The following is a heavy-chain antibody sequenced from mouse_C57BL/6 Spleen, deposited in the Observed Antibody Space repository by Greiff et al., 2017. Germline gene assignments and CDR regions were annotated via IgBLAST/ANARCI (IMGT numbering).Heavy chain of an antibody. CDR2: IYPRDGST. CDR3: ATKGDAMDY. V-gene: IGHV1-85*01. Sequence: QVHVKQSGPELVKPGASVKLSCKASGYTFTSYDINWVKQRPGQGLEWIGWIYPRDGSTKYNEKFKGKATLTVDTSSSTAYMELHSLTSEDSAVYFCATKGDAMDYWGQGTSVTVSS. J-gene: IGHJ4*01. CDR1: GYTFTSYD.